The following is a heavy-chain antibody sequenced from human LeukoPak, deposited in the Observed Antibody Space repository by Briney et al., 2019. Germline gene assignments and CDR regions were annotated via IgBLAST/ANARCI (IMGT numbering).Heavy chain of an antibody. CDR1: GFTFSSFW. D-gene: IGHD2/OR15-2a*01. CDR3: ARDQYEGICPDS. Sequence: GGSLRLSCVGSGFTFSSFWMNWVRQVPGKGLEWLANIKEDGSVTTHVESVKGRFTISRDNAENVLYLQMNSLRVEDTAVYYCARDQYEGICPDSWGQGTLVTVSS. J-gene: IGHJ5*01. V-gene: IGHV3-7*01. CDR2: IKEDGSVT.